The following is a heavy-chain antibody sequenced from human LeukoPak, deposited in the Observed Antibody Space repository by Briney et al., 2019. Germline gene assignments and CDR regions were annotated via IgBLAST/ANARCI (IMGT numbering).Heavy chain of an antibody. CDR3: ARHASVDGNWPRPLDY. CDR2: IKQDGSDK. J-gene: IGHJ4*02. D-gene: IGHD6-19*01. CDR1: GFTFTDYW. Sequence: GGSLRLSCAASGFTFTDYWMSWVRQAPGKGLEWVASIKQDGSDKHYVDSVKGRFIISRDNAKNSQYLQMSSLRAEDTAVYYCARHASVDGNWPRPLDYWGQGSLVTVSS. V-gene: IGHV3-7*01.